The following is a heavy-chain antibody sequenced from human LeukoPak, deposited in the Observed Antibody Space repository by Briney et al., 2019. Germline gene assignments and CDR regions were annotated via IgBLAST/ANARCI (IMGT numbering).Heavy chain of an antibody. CDR1: GFTFSRYG. CDR2: IAYDGSVK. D-gene: IGHD1-26*01. CDR3: AKDRTVVGATSFDY. J-gene: IGHJ4*02. Sequence: PGGSLRLSCAASGFTFSRYGMHWVRQAPGKGLEWVAAIAYDGSVKYYPDSLKGRLTISRDNSRNTLYLQMNSLRAEDTAVYYCAKDRTVVGATSFDYWGLGTLVTVSS. V-gene: IGHV3-30*18.